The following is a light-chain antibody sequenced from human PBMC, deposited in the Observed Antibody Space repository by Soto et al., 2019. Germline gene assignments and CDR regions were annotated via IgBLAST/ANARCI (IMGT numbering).Light chain of an antibody. J-gene: IGKJ4*01. Sequence: EIEMTQSPATLSLSPGERATLSCRASQNINTNLAWYQQSPGRAPRLFIYHTSTRATGIPDRFSGSGSGTDFPLTISSLHSEDFALYYCHQYTVWPFTFGGGTSVDIK. CDR3: HQYTVWPFT. V-gene: IGKV3-15*01. CDR1: QNINTN. CDR2: HTS.